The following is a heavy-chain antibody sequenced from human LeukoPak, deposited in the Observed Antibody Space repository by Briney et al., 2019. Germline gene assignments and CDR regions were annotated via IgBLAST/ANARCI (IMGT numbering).Heavy chain of an antibody. CDR2: IYYTGST. Sequence: SETLSLTCAVSGGSTSSYYWSWIRQPPGKGLEWIGHIYYTGSTNYNPSLKSRVTISVDTAKNQFSLKLSSVTAADTAVYYCARVTRRGDGYSYWFDPWGQGTLVTVSS. V-gene: IGHV4-59*01. D-gene: IGHD5-24*01. CDR3: ARVTRRGDGYSYWFDP. J-gene: IGHJ5*02. CDR1: GGSTSSYY.